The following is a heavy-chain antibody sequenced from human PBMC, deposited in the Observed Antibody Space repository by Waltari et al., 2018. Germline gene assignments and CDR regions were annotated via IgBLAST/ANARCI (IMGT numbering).Heavy chain of an antibody. CDR2: IYHSGST. CDR1: GYSISSGYY. V-gene: IGHV4-38-2*01. J-gene: IGHJ4*02. CDR3: ARLSEYYFDY. Sequence: QVQLQESGPGLVKPSETLSLTCAVSGYSISSGYYWGWIRQPPGKGLEWIGSIYHSGSTYYNPSLKSRVTISVDTSKNQFSLKLSSVTAADTAVYYCARLSEYYFDYWGQGTLVTVSS.